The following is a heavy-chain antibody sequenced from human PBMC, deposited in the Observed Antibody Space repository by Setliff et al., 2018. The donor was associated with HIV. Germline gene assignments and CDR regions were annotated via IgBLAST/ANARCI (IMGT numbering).Heavy chain of an antibody. J-gene: IGHJ4*02. CDR3: VTGYNSVWYSVF. D-gene: IGHD6-13*01. Sequence: SETLSLTCAVSGHSISSGYFCGWIRQTPGKRLEWIGNIYQSGNAYYNPSLKSRVTISVDTSRNRFSLKLSSVTAADTAVYYCVTGYNSVWYSVFWGQGILVTVSS. CDR1: GHSISSGYF. CDR2: IYQSGNA. V-gene: IGHV4-38-2*01.